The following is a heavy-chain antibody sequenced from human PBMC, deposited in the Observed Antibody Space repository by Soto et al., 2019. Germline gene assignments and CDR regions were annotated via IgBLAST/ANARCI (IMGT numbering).Heavy chain of an antibody. V-gene: IGHV2-26*01. CDR1: GFSLSNARMG. CDR3: ARVVVQAAYYYYGMDV. D-gene: IGHD2-2*01. J-gene: IGHJ6*02. Sequence: SGPTLVNPTETLTLTCTVSGFSLSNARMGVSWIRQPPGKALEWLAHIFSNDEKSYSTSLKSRLTISKDTSKSQVVLTMTNMGPVDTATYYCARVVVQAAYYYYGMDVWGQGTTVTVSS. CDR2: IFSNDEK.